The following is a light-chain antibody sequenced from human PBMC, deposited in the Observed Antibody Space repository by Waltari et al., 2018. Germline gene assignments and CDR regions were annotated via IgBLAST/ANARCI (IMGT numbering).Light chain of an antibody. CDR1: SRDVGSYNL. CDR2: EVS. J-gene: IGLJ2*01. Sequence: QSALPQPASVSGSPGQSLTFSCTGPSRDVGSYNLASWYQQHPGKAPKLMIYEVSKRPSGVSNRFSASKSGNTASLTISGLQADDEADYYCCSYAGSSTLVFGGGTKLTVL. CDR3: CSYAGSSTLV. V-gene: IGLV2-23*02.